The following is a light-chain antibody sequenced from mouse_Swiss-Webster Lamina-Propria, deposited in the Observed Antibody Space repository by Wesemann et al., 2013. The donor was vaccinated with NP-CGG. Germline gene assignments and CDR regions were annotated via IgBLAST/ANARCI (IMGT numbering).Light chain of an antibody. CDR3: QQRSSHPPIT. Sequence: TRAPAIMSASPGEKVTMTCSASSSVSYMYWYQQKPGSSPRLLIYDTSNLASGVPVRFSGSGSGTSYSLTISRMEAEDAATYYCQQRSSHPPITFGSGTKLEIK. V-gene: IGKV4-55*01. J-gene: IGKJ4*01. CDR2: DTS. CDR1: SSVSY.